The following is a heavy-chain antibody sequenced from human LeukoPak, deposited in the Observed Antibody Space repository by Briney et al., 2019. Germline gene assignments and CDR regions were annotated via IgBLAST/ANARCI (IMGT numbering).Heavy chain of an antibody. D-gene: IGHD6-13*01. Sequence: PGGSLRLSCAASEFTFSTYGMHWVCQAPGKGLEWVAVISYDGSYKFYADSVEGRFTISRDNSKSTLYLQMNSLRAEDTAVYYCAKDRYSGLNTIDYWGQGTLVTVSS. CDR3: AKDRYSGLNTIDY. CDR1: EFTFSTYG. CDR2: ISYDGSYK. V-gene: IGHV3-30*18. J-gene: IGHJ4*02.